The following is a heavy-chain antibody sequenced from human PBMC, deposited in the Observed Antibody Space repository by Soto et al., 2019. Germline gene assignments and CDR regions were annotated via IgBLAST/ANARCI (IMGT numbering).Heavy chain of an antibody. D-gene: IGHD3-22*01. V-gene: IGHV3-66*01. CDR1: GFSVSSSY. J-gene: IGHJ2*01. CDR2: IYSGGST. Sequence: EVQLVESGGGLVQPGGSLRLSCAASGFSVSSSYMSWVRQAPGKGLEWVSVIYSGGSTYYADSVKGRFTISRDNSKNTLYLQMNSLRAEDTAVYYCARMYYYDSSGYYYKYWYFDLWGRGTLVTVSS. CDR3: ARMYYYDSSGYYYKYWYFDL.